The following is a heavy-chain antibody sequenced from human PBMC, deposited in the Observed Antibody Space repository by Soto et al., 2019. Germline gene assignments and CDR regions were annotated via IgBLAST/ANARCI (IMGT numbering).Heavy chain of an antibody. CDR3: AKDGGVGATNYYGMDV. CDR1: GFTFDDYT. D-gene: IGHD1-26*01. Sequence: GGSLRLSCAASGFTFDDYTMHWVRQALGKGLEWVSLISWDGGSTYYADSVKGRFTISRDNSKNSLYLQMNSLRTEDTALYYCAKDGGVGATNYYGMDVWGQGTTVTVSS. J-gene: IGHJ6*02. V-gene: IGHV3-43*01. CDR2: ISWDGGST.